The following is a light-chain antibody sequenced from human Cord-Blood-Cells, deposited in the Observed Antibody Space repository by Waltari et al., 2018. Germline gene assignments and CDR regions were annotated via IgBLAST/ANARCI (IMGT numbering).Light chain of an antibody. CDR3: QQSYSTPWT. V-gene: IGKV1-39*01. CDR2: AAS. J-gene: IGKJ1*01. Sequence: DIQMTQSPSSLSASVGDRVTITCRASQSISSYLNWYQQKPGKAPKLLIYAASSLQSGVPSRFSGSGSWTYFTLTISSLQPEEFATYYCQQSYSTPWTFGQGTKVEIK. CDR1: QSISSY.